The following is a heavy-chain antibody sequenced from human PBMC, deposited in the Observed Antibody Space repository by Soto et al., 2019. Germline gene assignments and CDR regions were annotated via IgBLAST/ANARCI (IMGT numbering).Heavy chain of an antibody. CDR3: ATERSGFTVFDQ. CDR2: IYISGGT. CDR1: GGSTNY. Sequence: SETLSLTCTVSGGSTNYWSWIRQSAGKGLEWIGRIYISGGTNYNPSLKSRVTMSVDTPKNQFSLILRSVTAADTAVYWCATERSGFTVFDQWGQGTLVTVSS. D-gene: IGHD3-3*01. J-gene: IGHJ4*02. V-gene: IGHV4-4*07.